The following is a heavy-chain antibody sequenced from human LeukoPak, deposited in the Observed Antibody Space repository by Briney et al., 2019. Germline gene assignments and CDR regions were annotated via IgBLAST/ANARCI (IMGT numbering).Heavy chain of an antibody. V-gene: IGHV3-23*01. Sequence: GGSLRLSCAASGFTFSTYAMTWVRQAPGKGLGWVSTISGSGGSTSYADSVKGRFTISGDNSKNTLYLQMNSLRAEDTAVYYCASGAVAGTRLPNGYWGQGTLVTVSS. J-gene: IGHJ4*02. CDR2: ISGSGGST. CDR1: GFTFSTYA. CDR3: ASGAVAGTRLPNGY. D-gene: IGHD6-19*01.